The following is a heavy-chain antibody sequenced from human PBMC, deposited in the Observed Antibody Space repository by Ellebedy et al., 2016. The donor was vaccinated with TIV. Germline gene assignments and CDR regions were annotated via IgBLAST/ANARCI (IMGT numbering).Heavy chain of an antibody. Sequence: SETLSLTCTVSGGSISSSSYYWGWIRQPPGKGLEWIGSIYYSGRTYYNPSLKSRATISVDTSQNQFSLKLSSVTAADTAVYYCAYCRNSAGWRHYYGMDVWGQGTTVTISS. CDR2: IYYSGRT. J-gene: IGHJ6*02. CDR3: AYCRNSAGWRHYYGMDV. D-gene: IGHD2-15*01. V-gene: IGHV4-39*07. CDR1: GGSISSSSYY.